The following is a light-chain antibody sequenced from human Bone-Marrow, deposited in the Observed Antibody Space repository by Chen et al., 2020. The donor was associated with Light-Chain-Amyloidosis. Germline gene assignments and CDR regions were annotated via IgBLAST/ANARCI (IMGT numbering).Light chain of an antibody. V-gene: IGLV3-21*02. CDR1: NIGSTS. Sequence: SYVLTQPSSVSVAPGQTATIACGGNNIGSTSVQWYQQTPGQAPLLVVYDDSDRPSGIPERLSGSNSGNTATLTISRVEAGDEADYYCHVWDRSIDRPVFGVGTKLTVL. CDR2: DDS. CDR3: HVWDRSIDRPV. J-gene: IGLJ3*02.